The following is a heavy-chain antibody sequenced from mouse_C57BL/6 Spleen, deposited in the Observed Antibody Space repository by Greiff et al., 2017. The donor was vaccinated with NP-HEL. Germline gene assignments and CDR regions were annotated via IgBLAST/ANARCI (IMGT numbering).Heavy chain of an antibody. D-gene: IGHD1-1*01. V-gene: IGHV7-3*01. J-gene: IGHJ4*01. CDR1: GFTFTDYY. CDR3: ARYPLTTVVAHYAMDY. Sequence: EVKLMESGGGLVQPGGSLSLSCAASGFTFTDYYMSWVRQPPGKALEWLGFIRNKANGYTTEYSASVKGRLTISRDNSQSILYLQMNALRAEDSATYYCARYPLTTVVAHYAMDYWGQGTSVTVSS. CDR2: IRNKANGYTT.